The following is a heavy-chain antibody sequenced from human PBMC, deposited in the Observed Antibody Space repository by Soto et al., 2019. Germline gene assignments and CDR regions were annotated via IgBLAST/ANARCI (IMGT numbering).Heavy chain of an antibody. CDR2: IDYRGTI. J-gene: IGHJ5*02. Sequence: PSETLSLTCTVSGGSIATSSHFWAWIRRPPGKGLEWIGSIDYRGTIYNNPSLKSRVTISVDTSKNHFSLKLDSVTAADTALYYCSRRAPEGFDPWGQGTLVTVSS. V-gene: IGHV4-39*02. CDR1: GGSIATSSHF. CDR3: SRRAPEGFDP.